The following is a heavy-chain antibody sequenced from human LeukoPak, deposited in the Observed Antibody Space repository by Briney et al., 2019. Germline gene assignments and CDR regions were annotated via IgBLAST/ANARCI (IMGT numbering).Heavy chain of an antibody. J-gene: IGHJ4*02. CDR1: GCALTELS. D-gene: IGHD3-10*01. CDR2: FDSEDGET. Sequence: GASVTVSCTASGCALTELSMHWVRQAPGKGLEWMGGFDSEDGETIYAQKFQGRVPITDDTSNDPAYLDLSSVSSEDTAVSYCATGTRLGSGDFRYWGQGTLVTVSS. CDR3: ATGTRLGSGDFRY. V-gene: IGHV1-24*01.